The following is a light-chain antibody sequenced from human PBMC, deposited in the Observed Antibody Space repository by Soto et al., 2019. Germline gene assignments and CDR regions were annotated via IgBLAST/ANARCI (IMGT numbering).Light chain of an antibody. Sequence: EIVMTQSPATLSVSPGERATLSCRASQSIGINLAWYHQKPGQTPRLLIYGATSRATGVPARFSGSGSGTEFSLTIKSLQSEDFAVHYCQQYSNWASITFGQGTRLEIQ. CDR2: GAT. CDR3: QQYSNWASIT. J-gene: IGKJ5*01. V-gene: IGKV3-15*01. CDR1: QSIGIN.